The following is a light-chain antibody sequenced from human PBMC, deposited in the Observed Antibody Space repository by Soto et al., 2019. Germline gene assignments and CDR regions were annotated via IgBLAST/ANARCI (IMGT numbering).Light chain of an antibody. CDR2: EDN. J-gene: IGLJ3*02. Sequence: QSVLTQPASVSGSPGQSITISCTGTRSDVGSYTLVSWYQQHPGRAPKLLIYEDNKRPSGVSYRFSGSKSGNTASLTISGLQADDEADYYCCSYAGSSTSWVFGGGTKVTV. CDR3: CSYAGSSTSWV. CDR1: RSDVGSYTL. V-gene: IGLV2-23*01.